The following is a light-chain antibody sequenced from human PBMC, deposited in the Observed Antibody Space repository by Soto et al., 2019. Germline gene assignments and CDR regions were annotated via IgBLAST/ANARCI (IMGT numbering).Light chain of an antibody. CDR2: DAS. CDR1: HSVRIY. Sequence: EIVLTQSPATLSLSPGDTATLSCRASHSVRIYLAWYQQKPGQAPRLLIYDASNRATGIPARFSGSGSGTDFTLTISSLEPEGFAVYYYQHRTNWPPWTFGQGTQVEIK. CDR3: QHRTNWPPWT. J-gene: IGKJ1*01. V-gene: IGKV3-11*01.